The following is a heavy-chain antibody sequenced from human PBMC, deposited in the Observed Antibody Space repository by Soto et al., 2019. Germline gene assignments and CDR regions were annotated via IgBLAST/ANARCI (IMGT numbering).Heavy chain of an antibody. J-gene: IGHJ6*02. V-gene: IGHV6-1*01. Sequence: PSQTLSLTCDISGDSVSTNSATWSWIRQSPSRGLEWLGRTYYRSKWYNDYAVSVKSRISINPHTSQNQFFQQLISVLPEETAVYYCARDLELLWFGEYQERTLYYFGMDVWGQGITVTV. CDR1: GDSVSTNSAT. D-gene: IGHD3-10*01. CDR2: TYYRSKWYN. CDR3: ARDLELLWFGEYQERTLYYFGMDV.